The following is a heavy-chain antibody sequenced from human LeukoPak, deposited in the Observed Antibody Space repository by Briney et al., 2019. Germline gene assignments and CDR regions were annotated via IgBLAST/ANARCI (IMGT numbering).Heavy chain of an antibody. J-gene: IGHJ4*02. CDR3: ARDSSRALEY. Sequence: GGSLTLSCAASGFTFSSHWKNWVRKAPGKGLERVAHINQDGSEKYYADSAKGRSTISRDNAKNSLYLQMNSLRAEDTAVYYCARDSSRALEYWGLGALVTVSS. CDR1: GFTFSSHW. V-gene: IGHV3-7*01. CDR2: INQDGSEK.